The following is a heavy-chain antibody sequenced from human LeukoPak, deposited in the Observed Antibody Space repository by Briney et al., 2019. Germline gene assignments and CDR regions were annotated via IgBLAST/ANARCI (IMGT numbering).Heavy chain of an antibody. CDR1: GLSRGNAW. D-gene: IGHD5-24*01. J-gene: IGHJ4*02. Sequence: CGAARLACAASGLSRGNAWMRGVAVAPGKELEWVANIKEDGTETYYVDSVKGRFTISRDNAKNSLYLQMNSLRVEDTAVYYCAKEGRSLQTYWGQGTLVTVSS. CDR3: AKEGRSLQTY. V-gene: IGHV3-7*03. CDR2: IKEDGTET.